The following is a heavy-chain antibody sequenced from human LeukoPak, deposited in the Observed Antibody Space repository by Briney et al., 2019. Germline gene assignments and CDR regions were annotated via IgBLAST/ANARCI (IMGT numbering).Heavy chain of an antibody. J-gene: IGHJ6*02. D-gene: IGHD3-10*01. CDR1: GGSISSYY. V-gene: IGHV4-59*01. Sequence: SETLSLTCTVSGGSISSYYWSWMRQPPGKGLEWIGYIYFSGNTNYSPSLKSRVTISLDTSKNQFSLKLSSVTAADTAVYYCARALPPYYYVMDVWGQGTTVTVSS. CDR3: ARALPPYYYVMDV. CDR2: IYFSGNT.